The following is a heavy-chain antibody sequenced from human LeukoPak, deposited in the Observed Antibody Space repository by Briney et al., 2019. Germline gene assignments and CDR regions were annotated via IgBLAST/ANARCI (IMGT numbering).Heavy chain of an antibody. CDR1: GGSISSYY. CDR3: ARGRGGLHDY. CDR2: IYYSGST. V-gene: IGHV4-59*01. D-gene: IGHD3-10*01. J-gene: IGHJ4*02. Sequence: PSETLSLTCTVSGGSISSYYWSWIRQPPGKGLEWIGYIYYSGSTNYNPSLKSRVTISVDTSKNQFSLKLSSVTAADTAVYYCARGRGGLHDYWGQGTLVTVSS.